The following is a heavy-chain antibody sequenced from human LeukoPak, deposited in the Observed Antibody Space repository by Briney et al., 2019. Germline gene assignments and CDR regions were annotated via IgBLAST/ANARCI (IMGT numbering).Heavy chain of an antibody. J-gene: IGHJ4*02. CDR1: GFTFSAYN. CDR3: ARASGDIVETATMGSY. D-gene: IGHD5-18*01. Sequence: PGGSLRLSCAASGFTFSAYNMYWVRQAPAKGLQWISYCSRSSRTIYYADSVKGRFTISRDNAKNSLYLQMNSLRAEDTAVYYCARASGDIVETATMGSYWGQGTLVTVSS. V-gene: IGHV3-48*04. CDR2: CSRSSRTI.